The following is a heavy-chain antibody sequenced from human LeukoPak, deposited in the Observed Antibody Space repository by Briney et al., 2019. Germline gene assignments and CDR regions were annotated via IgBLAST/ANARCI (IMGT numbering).Heavy chain of an antibody. Sequence: PGGSLRLSCAASGLTFSNYVMNWVRQAPGKGLECVSTISDSGDTTYYADSVKGRFTISRDTSKNTLYLQMNSLRAEDAAVYYCARYGSGSYYKAPFDYWGQGTLVTVSS. CDR3: ARYGSGSYYKAPFDY. D-gene: IGHD3-10*01. V-gene: IGHV3-23*01. CDR1: GLTFSNYV. J-gene: IGHJ4*02. CDR2: ISDSGDTT.